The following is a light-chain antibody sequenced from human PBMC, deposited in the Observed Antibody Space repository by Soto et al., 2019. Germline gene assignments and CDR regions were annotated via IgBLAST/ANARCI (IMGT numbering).Light chain of an antibody. J-gene: IGKJ3*01. CDR2: AAS. Sequence: AIQMTQCPSSLPASVGDRVTITCRASQGIGNDLGWYQQKAGKAPKLLIYAASTLQSGVPSRFRGSGSGTDFTLTISSLQPEDFATYYCQQDHNYPFIFGPGTKVDIK. CDR1: QGIGND. CDR3: QQDHNYPFI. V-gene: IGKV1-6*01.